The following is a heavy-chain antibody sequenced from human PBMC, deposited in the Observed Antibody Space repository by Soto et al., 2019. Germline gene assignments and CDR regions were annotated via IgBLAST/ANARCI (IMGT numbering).Heavy chain of an antibody. CDR2: INHSGST. CDR1: GGSFSGYY. CDR3: ARVGNTYYDFWSGYPPDLDV. V-gene: IGHV4-34*01. D-gene: IGHD3-3*01. Sequence: SETLSLTCAVYGGSFSGYYWSWIRQPPGKGLEWIGEINHSGSTNYNPSLKSRVTISVDTSKNQFSLKLSSVTAADTAVYYCARVGNTYYDFWSGYPPDLDVWGQGTTVT. J-gene: IGHJ6*02.